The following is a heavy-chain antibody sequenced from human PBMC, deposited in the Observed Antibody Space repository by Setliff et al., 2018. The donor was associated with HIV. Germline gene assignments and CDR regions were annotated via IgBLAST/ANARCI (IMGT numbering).Heavy chain of an antibody. D-gene: IGHD3-22*01. CDR3: ARRVVITTGSYYFDY. CDR1: GGSFSGYY. V-gene: IGHV4-59*01. Sequence: PSETLSLTCAVYGGSFSGYYWSWIRQPPGKGLEWIGYIYYSGSTNYNPSLKSRVTISVDTSKNQFSLKLSSVIAADTAVYYCARRVVITTGSYYFDYWGQGTLVTVSS. J-gene: IGHJ4*02. CDR2: IYYSGST.